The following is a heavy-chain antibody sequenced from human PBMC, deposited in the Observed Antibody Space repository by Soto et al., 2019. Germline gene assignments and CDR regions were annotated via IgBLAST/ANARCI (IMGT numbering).Heavy chain of an antibody. CDR2: ISAYNGNT. CDR1: GYTFTSYG. CDR3: ARVGYSSGWLGGGLFDY. V-gene: IGHV1-18*01. J-gene: IGHJ4*02. D-gene: IGHD6-19*01. Sequence: QVQLVQSGAEVKKPGASVKVSCKASGYTFTSYGISWVRQAPGQGLEWMGWISAYNGNTNYAQKLQGRVTMTTDTSTSKAYMELRSLGSGDRAVDYCARVGYSSGWLGGGLFDYWGQGTLVTVSS.